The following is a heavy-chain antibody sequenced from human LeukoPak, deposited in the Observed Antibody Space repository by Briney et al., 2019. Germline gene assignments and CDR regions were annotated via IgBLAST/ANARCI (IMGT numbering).Heavy chain of an antibody. CDR1: GYTFTSYY. J-gene: IGHJ4*02. CDR3: ARDGTYYDILTGYTPHDY. V-gene: IGHV1-46*01. CDR2: INPSGGST. Sequence: ASVKVSCKASGYTFTSYYIHWVRQAPGQGLEWMGIINPSGGSTTYAQKFQGRATMTRDTSTSTVYMELSSLRSEDTAVYYCARDGTYYDILTGYTPHDYWGQGTLVTVSS. D-gene: IGHD3-9*01.